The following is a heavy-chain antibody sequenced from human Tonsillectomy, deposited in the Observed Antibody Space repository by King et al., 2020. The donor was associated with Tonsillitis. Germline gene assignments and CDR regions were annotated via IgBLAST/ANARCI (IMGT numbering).Heavy chain of an antibody. CDR3: SRTYCSGGSCYGDY. J-gene: IGHJ4*02. V-gene: IGHV1-69*01. D-gene: IGHD2-15*01. Sequence: QLVQSGAEVKKPGSSVKVSCKASGGTFSSYAISWVRQAPGQGLEWMGGIIPIFGTANYAQKFQGRVTMTADESTSTAYMELSSLRSEDTAVYYCSRTYCSGGSCYGDYWGQGTLVTVSS. CDR2: IIPIFGTA. CDR1: GGTFSSYA.